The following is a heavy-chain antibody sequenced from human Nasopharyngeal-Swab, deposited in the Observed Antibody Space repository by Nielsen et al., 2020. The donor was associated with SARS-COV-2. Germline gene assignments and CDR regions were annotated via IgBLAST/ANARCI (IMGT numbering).Heavy chain of an antibody. Sequence: GGSLRLSCAASGFTCSSFGMHWVRQAPGKGLEWVAFITHDASNEYYGDSVKGRFSISRDSPKNTLYLQMDSLRGEDTAVYYCARDAPAHYGAFYWGRGTLVTVSS. J-gene: IGHJ4*02. V-gene: IGHV3-30*03. CDR3: ARDAPAHYGAFY. CDR1: GFTCSSFG. CDR2: ITHDASNE. D-gene: IGHD4-17*01.